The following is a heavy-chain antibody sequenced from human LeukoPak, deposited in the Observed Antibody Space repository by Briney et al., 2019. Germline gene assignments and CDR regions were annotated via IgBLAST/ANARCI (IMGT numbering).Heavy chain of an antibody. CDR2: ISYDGSNK. D-gene: IGHD5-18*01. CDR1: GFTFSSYG. V-gene: IGHV3-30*18. Sequence: GRSLRLSCAASGFTFSSYGMHWVRQAPGKGLEWVAVISYDGSNKYYADSVKGRFTISRDNSKNTLYLQMNSLRAEDTAVYYCAKSQYSYGRYDAFDIRGQGTMVTVSS. CDR3: AKSQYSYGRYDAFDI. J-gene: IGHJ3*02.